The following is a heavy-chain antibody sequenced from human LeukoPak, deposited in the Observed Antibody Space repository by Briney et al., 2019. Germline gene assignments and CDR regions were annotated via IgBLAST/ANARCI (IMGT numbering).Heavy chain of an antibody. CDR2: INPNSGGT. V-gene: IGHV1-2*04. D-gene: IGHD3-10*01. CDR1: GYTFTSYA. Sequence: ASVKVSCKASGYTFTSYAMHWVRQAPGQGLEWMGWINPNSGGTNYAQKFQGWVTMTRDTSISTAYMELSRLRSDDTAVYYCAREGGETYYYYGMDVWGQGTTVTVSS. J-gene: IGHJ6*02. CDR3: AREGGETYYYYGMDV.